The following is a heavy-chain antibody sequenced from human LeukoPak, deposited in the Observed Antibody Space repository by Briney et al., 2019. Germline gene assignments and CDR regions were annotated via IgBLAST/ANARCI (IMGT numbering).Heavy chain of an antibody. CDR3: ARHVVAVGFDY. J-gene: IGHJ4*02. V-gene: IGHV3-7*01. CDR1: GFTFSSYW. Sequence: GGSLRLSCAASGFTFSSYWMSWVRQAPGKGLEWVANIQQDGTEKYYVDSVKGRFTISRDNAKNSLYLQMNSLRVEDTAVYYCARHVVAVGFDYWGQGTLVTVSS. D-gene: IGHD3-22*01. CDR2: IQQDGTEK.